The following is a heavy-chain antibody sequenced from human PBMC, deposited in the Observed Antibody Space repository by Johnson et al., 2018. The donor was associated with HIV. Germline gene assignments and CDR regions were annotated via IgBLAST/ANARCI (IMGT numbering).Heavy chain of an antibody. V-gene: IGHV3-11*04. Sequence: QMLLVESGGGLVKPGGSLKLSCAVSGFTFSDHYMSWIRQTPGKGLQWVSYISGSGSIIYSTDSVQGRFTISRDNAKNSLYLQMNSLRAEDTAVYYCARRFLPGITVALDAFDIWGQGTMVTVSS. J-gene: IGHJ3*02. D-gene: IGHD6-19*01. CDR1: GFTFSDHY. CDR2: ISGSGSII. CDR3: ARRFLPGITVALDAFDI.